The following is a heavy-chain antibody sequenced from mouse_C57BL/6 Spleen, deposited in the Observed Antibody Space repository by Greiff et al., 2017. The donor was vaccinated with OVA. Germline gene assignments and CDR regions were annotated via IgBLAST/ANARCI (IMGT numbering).Heavy chain of an antibody. CDR2: ILPGSGST. CDR1: GYTFTGYW. Sequence: VQLQESGAELMKPGASVKLSCKATGYTFTGYWIEWVKQRPGHGLAWIGEILPGSGSTNYNEKFKGKATFTADTSSNTAYMQLSSLTTEDSAIYYCARAAITTVVASGYFDVWGTGTTVTVSS. V-gene: IGHV1-9*01. J-gene: IGHJ1*03. D-gene: IGHD1-1*01. CDR3: ARAAITTVVASGYFDV.